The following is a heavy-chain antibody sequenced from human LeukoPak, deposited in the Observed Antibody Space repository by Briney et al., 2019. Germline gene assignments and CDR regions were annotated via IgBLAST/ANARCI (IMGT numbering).Heavy chain of an antibody. CDR2: IYYSGST. Sequence: PSETLSLTCTVSGGSISSYYWSWIRQPPGKGLEWIGYIYYSGSTNYNPSLKSRVTMSVDTSKNQFSLKLSSVTAADTAVYYCARSRSFVASFDYWGQGTLVTVSS. V-gene: IGHV4-59*12. J-gene: IGHJ4*02. CDR1: GGSISSYY. CDR3: ARSRSFVASFDY.